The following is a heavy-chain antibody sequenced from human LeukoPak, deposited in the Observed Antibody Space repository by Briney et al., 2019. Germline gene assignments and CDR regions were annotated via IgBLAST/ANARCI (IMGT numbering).Heavy chain of an antibody. CDR1: GGSFSCYY. V-gene: IGHV4-34*01. J-gene: IGHJ4*02. CDR3: ARVKIGMAPENY. CDR2: INHSGST. D-gene: IGHD5-24*01. Sequence: SETLPLTCAVYGGSFSCYYWSWIRQPPGKGLEWIGEINHSGSTNYNPSLKSRVTISVDTSKNPFSLKLSSVTAADTAVYYCARVKIGMAPENYWGQGTLVTVSS.